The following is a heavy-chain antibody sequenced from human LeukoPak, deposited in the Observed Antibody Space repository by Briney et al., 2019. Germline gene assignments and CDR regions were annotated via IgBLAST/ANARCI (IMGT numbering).Heavy chain of an antibody. CDR1: GGSIRSGGYY. J-gene: IGHJ3*02. Sequence: PSETLSLTCTVSGGSIRSGGYYWSWIRQHPGKGLEWIGYIYYSGSTYYNPSLKSRVTISVDTSKNQFSLKLSSVTAADTAVYYCARVLLGVVPTMSDIWGQGTMVTVSS. D-gene: IGHD2-2*01. CDR3: ARVLLGVVPTMSDI. CDR2: IYYSGST. V-gene: IGHV4-31*03.